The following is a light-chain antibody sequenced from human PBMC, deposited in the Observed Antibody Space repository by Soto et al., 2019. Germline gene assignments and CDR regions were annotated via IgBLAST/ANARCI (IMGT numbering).Light chain of an antibody. CDR3: ASYTSISSLGV. J-gene: IGLJ1*01. CDR1: GSDIGSYKY. Sequence: QSALTQPASVSGSPGHSITISCTGTGSDIGSYKYVSWYQQHPGKAPKLIIFEVNNRPSGVSDRFSGSKSGNTASLIISGLXAEDEADYYCASYTSISSLGVFGTGTKVTVL. V-gene: IGLV2-14*03. CDR2: EVN.